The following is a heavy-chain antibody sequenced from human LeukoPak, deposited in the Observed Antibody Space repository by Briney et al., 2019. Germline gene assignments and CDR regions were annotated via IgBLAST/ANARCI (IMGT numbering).Heavy chain of an antibody. V-gene: IGHV1-69*13. CDR3: ARDGIAAAGPYYFDY. CDR1: GYTFTSYG. Sequence: SVKVSCKASGYTFTSYGISWVRQAPGQGLEWMGGIIPIFGTANYAQKFQGRVTITADESTSTAYMELSSLRSEDTAVYYCARDGIAAAGPYYFDYWGQGTLVTVSS. D-gene: IGHD6-13*01. CDR2: IIPIFGTA. J-gene: IGHJ4*02.